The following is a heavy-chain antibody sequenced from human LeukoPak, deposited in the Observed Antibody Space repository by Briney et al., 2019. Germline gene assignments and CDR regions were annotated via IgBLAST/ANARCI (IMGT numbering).Heavy chain of an antibody. D-gene: IGHD1-26*01. CDR3: ARDRVGGSDFDY. J-gene: IGHJ4*02. Sequence: PGGSLRLSCAASGFTLSSYEMNWVRQAPGKGLEWVSYISSSGSTIYYADSVKGRFTISRDNAKNSLYLQMNSLRAEDTAVYYCARDRVGGSDFDYWGQGTLVTVSS. CDR2: ISSSGSTI. CDR1: GFTLSSYE. V-gene: IGHV3-48*03.